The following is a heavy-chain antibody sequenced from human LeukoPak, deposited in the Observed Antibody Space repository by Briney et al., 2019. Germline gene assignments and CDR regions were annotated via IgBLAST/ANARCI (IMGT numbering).Heavy chain of an antibody. CDR2: ISTYNGNT. CDR1: GYTFFTYG. D-gene: IGHD4-23*01. Sequence: ASVEVSCKASGYTFFTYGVTWVRQAPGQGLEWMGWISTYNGNTIAQKFQGRVTLTTGTSTSTAYMDLRSLKSDDTAVYYCARQYGDNSGSLDHWGQGTLVTVSS. CDR3: ARQYGDNSGSLDH. V-gene: IGHV1-18*01. J-gene: IGHJ4*02.